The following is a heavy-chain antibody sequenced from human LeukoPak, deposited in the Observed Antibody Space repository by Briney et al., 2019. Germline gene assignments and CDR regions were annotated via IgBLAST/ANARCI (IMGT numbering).Heavy chain of an antibody. D-gene: IGHD1-26*01. V-gene: IGHV3-7*04. CDR2: IKPDDSEK. J-gene: IGHJ4*02. Sequence: PGRSLRLSCAASGFTFSTSWMTWVRQAPGKGLEWVANIKPDDSEKNYVDSVKGRFTISRDNAKNSLYLQMDSLRDEDTAVYYCARDRGWDTFDHWGQGTLVTVSS. CDR1: GFTFSTSW. CDR3: ARDRGWDTFDH.